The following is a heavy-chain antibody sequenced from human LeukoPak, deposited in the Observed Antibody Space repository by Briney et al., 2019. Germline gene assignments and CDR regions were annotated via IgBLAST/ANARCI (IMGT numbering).Heavy chain of an antibody. V-gene: IGHV3-30*18. CDR2: ISYDGSNK. CDR3: TQDTDYFDY. CDR1: GVTFSSYG. J-gene: IGHJ4*02. Sequence: PGRSLRLSCAASGVTFSSYGMHWVRQAPGKGLEWVAVISYDGSNKYYADSVKGRFTISRDNSKNTLYLQMNSLRAEDTAVYYCTQDTDYFDYWGQGTLVTVSS.